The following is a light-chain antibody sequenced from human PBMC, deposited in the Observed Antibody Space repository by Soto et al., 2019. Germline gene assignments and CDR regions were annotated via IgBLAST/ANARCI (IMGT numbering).Light chain of an antibody. J-gene: IGKJ3*01. V-gene: IGKV3-11*01. Sequence: EIVLTQPPATLSLSPGERATLSCRASQSVSSYLAWYQQKPGQAPRLLIYDASNRATGIPARFSGSGSGTDFILTISSLEPEDFAVYYCQQRSNWPPRFTFGPGTKVDIK. CDR2: DAS. CDR3: QQRSNWPPRFT. CDR1: QSVSSY.